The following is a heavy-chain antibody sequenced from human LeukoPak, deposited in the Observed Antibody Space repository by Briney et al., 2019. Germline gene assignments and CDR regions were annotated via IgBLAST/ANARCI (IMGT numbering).Heavy chain of an antibody. CDR2: IIPIFGTA. CDR1: GGTFSSYA. CDR3: ARGPLFGLTGYYSTPHYYYGMDV. Sequence: ASVKVSCKASGGTFSSYAISWVRQAPGQGLEWTGGIIPIFGTANYAQKFQGRVTITADESTSTAYMELSSLGSEDTAVYYCARGPLFGLTGYYSTPHYYYGMDVWGQGTTVTVSS. J-gene: IGHJ6*02. D-gene: IGHD3-9*01. V-gene: IGHV1-69*13.